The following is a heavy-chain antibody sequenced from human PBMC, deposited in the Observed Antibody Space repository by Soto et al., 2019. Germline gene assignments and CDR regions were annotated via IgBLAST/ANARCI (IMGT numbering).Heavy chain of an antibody. Sequence: PGGSLRLSCAASGFTFSDYYMSWIRQAPGKGLEWVSYISSSGSITYYADSVKGRFTISRDNAKNSLYLQMNSLRAEDTAVYYCARDQGYYESSGYFDYWGQGTLVTVSS. CDR2: ISSSGSIT. V-gene: IGHV3-11*01. J-gene: IGHJ4*02. D-gene: IGHD3-22*01. CDR1: GFTFSDYY. CDR3: ARDQGYYESSGYFDY.